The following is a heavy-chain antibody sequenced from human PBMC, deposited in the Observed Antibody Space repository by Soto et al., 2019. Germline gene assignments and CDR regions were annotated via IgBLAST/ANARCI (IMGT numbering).Heavy chain of an antibody. CDR3: AKGRYFDVSGGCANF. D-gene: IGHD3-9*01. Sequence: EVQLLESGGGLAQPGGSLRLSCAASGFTFSNFAMIWVRQAPGKGLEWVSLVSGSGDYTYYAESVRGRFTISRDNSKNTLYLQVNSLRAEDSGIYYCAKGRYFDVSGGCANFWGRGTLVTVSS. CDR1: GFTFSNFA. V-gene: IGHV3-23*01. CDR2: VSGSGDYT. J-gene: IGHJ2*01.